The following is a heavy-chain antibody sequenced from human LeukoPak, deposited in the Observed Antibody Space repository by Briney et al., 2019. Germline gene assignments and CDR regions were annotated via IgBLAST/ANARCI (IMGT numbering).Heavy chain of an antibody. CDR1: GGSISSSSYY. CDR2: IYYSGST. J-gene: IGHJ5*02. CDR3: AGLRLLLSSWFDP. Sequence: SETLSLTCTVSGGSISSSSYYWGWIRQPPGKGLEWIGSIYYSGSTYYNPSLKGRVTISVDTSKNQFSLKLSSVTAADTAVYYCAGLRLLLSSWFDPWGQGTLVTVSS. D-gene: IGHD2-15*01. V-gene: IGHV4-39*01.